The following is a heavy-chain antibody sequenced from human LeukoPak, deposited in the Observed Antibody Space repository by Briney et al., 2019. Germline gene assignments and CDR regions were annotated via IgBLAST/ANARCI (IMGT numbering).Heavy chain of an antibody. CDR3: ARLRRSRIAELDY. CDR1: GYSISSGYY. J-gene: IGHJ4*02. Sequence: SETLSLTCAVSGYSISSGYYWGWIRQPPGEGLEWIGTIYHSGATYYNPSLKSRVTISVDTSKNQFSLKLSSVTAADTAVYYCARLRRSRIAELDYWGQGTLVTVSS. V-gene: IGHV4-38-2*01. CDR2: IYHSGAT. D-gene: IGHD6-13*01.